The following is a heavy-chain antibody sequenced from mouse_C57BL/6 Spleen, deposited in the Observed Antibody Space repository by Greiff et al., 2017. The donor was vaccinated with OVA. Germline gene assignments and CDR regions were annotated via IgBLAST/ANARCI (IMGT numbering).Heavy chain of an antibody. V-gene: IGHV1-64*01. CDR3: ARRPDYYGSSYVWYFDV. CDR2: IHPNSGST. D-gene: IGHD1-1*01. Sequence: QVQLKQPGAELVKPGASVKLSCKASGYTFTSYWMHWVKQRPGQGLEWIGMIHPNSGSTNYNEKFKSKATLTVDKSSSTAYMQLSSLTSEDSAVYYCARRPDYYGSSYVWYFDVWGTGTTVTVSS. CDR1: GYTFTSYW. J-gene: IGHJ1*03.